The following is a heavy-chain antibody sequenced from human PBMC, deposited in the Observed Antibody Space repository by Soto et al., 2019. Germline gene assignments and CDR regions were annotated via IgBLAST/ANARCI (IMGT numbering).Heavy chain of an antibody. J-gene: IGHJ4*02. CDR2: INSGGSNT. Sequence: QVQLVESGGGLVKPGGSLRLSCTASGFTFTDHYMTWIRQAPGKGLEWVSYINSGGSNTYYADSVRGRFTISRDNXXXSVYLQKSSLSAEDTAIYYCARDMRGANWGQGTLVIVSS. CDR1: GFTFTDHY. D-gene: IGHD3-10*01. CDR3: ARDMRGAN. V-gene: IGHV3-11*01.